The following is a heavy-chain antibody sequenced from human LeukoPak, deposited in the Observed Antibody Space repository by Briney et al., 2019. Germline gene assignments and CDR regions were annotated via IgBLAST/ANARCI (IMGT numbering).Heavy chain of an antibody. CDR3: LKVGDKWH. D-gene: IGHD1-26*01. J-gene: IGHJ4*02. CDR1: GFTFDDYA. CDR2: ISWNSDSI. V-gene: IGHV3-9*01. Sequence: PGGSLRLSCAASGFTFDDYAFHWVRQAPGKGLEWVSGISWNSDSIGYADSVKGRFTISRDNAKNSLYLQMNSLRADDTAFYYCLKVGDKWHWGQGTLVTVSS.